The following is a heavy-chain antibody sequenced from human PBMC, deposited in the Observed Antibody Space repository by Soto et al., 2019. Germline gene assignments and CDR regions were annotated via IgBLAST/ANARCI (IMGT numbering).Heavy chain of an antibody. D-gene: IGHD3-10*01. CDR1: GDVFNYYH. CDR2: INPKNGDT. CDR3: AREPGGSTIAAVLLDP. V-gene: IGHV1-2*02. Sequence: GSVKVSCKRAGDVFNYYHMHWVRKARGQGLEWMGWINPKNGDTNYAQKFQDRVTMTRDTSISKVYIELSRLTSDDTAFYYCAREPGGSTIAAVLLDPWGQGTLVSVSS. J-gene: IGHJ5*02.